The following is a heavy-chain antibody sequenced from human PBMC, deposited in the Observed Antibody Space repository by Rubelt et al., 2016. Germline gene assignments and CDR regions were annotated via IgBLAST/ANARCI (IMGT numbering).Heavy chain of an antibody. J-gene: IGHJ4*02. CDR2: IYYSGST. CDR1: GGSISSSSYY. CDR3: ARLSSGWYYFDY. D-gene: IGHD6-19*01. Sequence: QLQLQESGPGLVKPSETLSLTCTVSGGSISSSSYYWGWIRQPPGKGLEWIGSIYYSGSTYSNPSLKRRVTISVDTSKNQFSLKLSSVTAADTAVYYCARLSSGWYYFDYWGQGTLVTVSS. V-gene: IGHV4-39*01.